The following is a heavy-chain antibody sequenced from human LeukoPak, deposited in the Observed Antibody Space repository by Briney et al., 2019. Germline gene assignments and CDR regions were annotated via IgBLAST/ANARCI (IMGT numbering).Heavy chain of an antibody. D-gene: IGHD2-2*01. CDR2: IIPIFGTA. V-gene: IGHV1-69*13. CDR1: GGTFSSYA. CDR3: ASAACSSTSCYLPMDV. Sequence: ASVKVSCKASGGTFSSYAISWVRQAPGQGLEWMGGIIPIFGTANYAQKFQGRVTITADESTSTAYMELSSLRSEDTAVYYCASAACSSTSCYLPMDVWGKGTTVTVSS. J-gene: IGHJ6*03.